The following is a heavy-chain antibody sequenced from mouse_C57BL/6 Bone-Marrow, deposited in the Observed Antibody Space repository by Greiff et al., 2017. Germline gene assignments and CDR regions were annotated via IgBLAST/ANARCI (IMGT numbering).Heavy chain of an antibody. V-gene: IGHV1-69*01. Sequence: QVHVKQPGAELVMPGASVKLSCKASGYTFTSYWMHWVKQRPGQGLEWIGEIDPSDSYTNYNQKFKGKSTLTVDKSSSTAYMQLSSLTSEDSAVYYCARERTAQAFAYWGQGTLVTVSA. CDR2: IDPSDSYT. J-gene: IGHJ3*01. CDR3: ARERTAQAFAY. CDR1: GYTFTSYW. D-gene: IGHD3-2*02.